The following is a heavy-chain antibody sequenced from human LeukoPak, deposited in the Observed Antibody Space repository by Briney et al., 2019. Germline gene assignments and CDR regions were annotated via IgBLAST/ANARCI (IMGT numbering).Heavy chain of an antibody. CDR2: ISGSGGST. Sequence: GGSLRLSCAASGFTFSSYAMSRVRQAPGKGLEWVSAISGSGGSTYYADSVKGRFTISRDNSKNTLYLQMNSLRAEDTAVYYCAKVRDDYGDYYFDYWGQGTLVTVSS. CDR1: GFTFSSYA. V-gene: IGHV3-23*01. J-gene: IGHJ4*02. D-gene: IGHD4-17*01. CDR3: AKVRDDYGDYYFDY.